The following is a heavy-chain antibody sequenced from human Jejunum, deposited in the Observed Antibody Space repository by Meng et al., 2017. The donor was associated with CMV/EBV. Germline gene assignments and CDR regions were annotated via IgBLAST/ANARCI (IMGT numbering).Heavy chain of an antibody. Sequence: EFIFTPYGMHWLRQAPGKGLEWLSFIDIDGTQRHNADIVWGRFIVSKDKSKNTVFLEMNSLRVEDTAVYYCVGHQGGPRDGVRLVWGQGTQVTVSS. CDR3: VGHQGGPRDGVRLV. V-gene: IGHV3-30*02. CDR2: IDIDGTQR. D-gene: IGHD3-10*01. CDR1: EFIFTPYG. J-gene: IGHJ4*02.